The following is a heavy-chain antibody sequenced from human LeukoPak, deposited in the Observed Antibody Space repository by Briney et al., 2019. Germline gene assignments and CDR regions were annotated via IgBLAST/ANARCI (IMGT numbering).Heavy chain of an antibody. J-gene: IGHJ4*02. CDR1: GGSISSGDYY. Sequence: SETLSLTRTVSGGSISSGDYYWSWIRQPPGKGLEWIGYIYYSGSTYYNPSLKSRVTISVDTSKNQFSLKLSSVTAADTAVYYCARVGTRDYVDYWGQGTLVPVSS. CDR2: IYYSGST. V-gene: IGHV4-30-4*01. D-gene: IGHD3-10*01. CDR3: ARVGTRDYVDY.